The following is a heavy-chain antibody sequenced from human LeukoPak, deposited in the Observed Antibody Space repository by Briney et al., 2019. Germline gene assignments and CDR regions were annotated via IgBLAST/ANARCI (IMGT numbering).Heavy chain of an antibody. Sequence: SETLSLTCTVSGYSISSGYYWGWIRQPPGKGLEWIGYIYDSGSTNYNPSLKSRVTISVDTSKNQFSMKLSSVTAADTAVYYCARRIRVYDILTGYSYAFDIWGQGTMVTVSS. CDR1: GYSISSGYY. J-gene: IGHJ3*02. CDR2: IYDSGST. D-gene: IGHD3-9*01. V-gene: IGHV4-61*01. CDR3: ARRIRVYDILTGYSYAFDI.